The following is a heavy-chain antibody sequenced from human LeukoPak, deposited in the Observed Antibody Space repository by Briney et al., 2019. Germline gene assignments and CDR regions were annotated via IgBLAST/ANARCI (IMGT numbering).Heavy chain of an antibody. J-gene: IGHJ4*02. Sequence: GGSLRLSCAASGFIFSSYGMHWVRQAPGKGLEWVAVISYDGSDRYYAGSVKGRFTISRDNSKNTLYLQMNSLKTEDTAVYYCTSTMIVVGTLFDYWGQGTLVTVSS. CDR3: TSTMIVVGTLFDY. CDR2: ISYDGSDR. D-gene: IGHD3-22*01. V-gene: IGHV3-30*03. CDR1: GFIFSSYG.